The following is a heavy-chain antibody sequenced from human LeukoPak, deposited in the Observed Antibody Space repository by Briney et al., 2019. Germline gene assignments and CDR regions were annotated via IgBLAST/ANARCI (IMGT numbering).Heavy chain of an antibody. D-gene: IGHD1-1*01. CDR3: ARREDNGDFDY. V-gene: IGHV5-51*01. CDR2: IFPGDSDT. CDR1: ADTFSIYW. Sequence: GESLKISCKGSADTFSIYWIGWVRQMPGKGLEWMGIIFPGDSDTSYSPSFQGQVTISADKSITTAYLQWSSLKDSDTAMYYCARREDNGDFDYWGQGALVTVSS. J-gene: IGHJ4*02.